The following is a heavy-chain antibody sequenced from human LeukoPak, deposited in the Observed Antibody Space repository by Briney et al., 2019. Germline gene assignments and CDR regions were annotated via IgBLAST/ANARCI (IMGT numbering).Heavy chain of an antibody. J-gene: IGHJ4*02. V-gene: IGHV1-2*02. Sequence: GASVKVSCKASGYTFTGYYMHWVRQAPGQGLEWMGWINPNSGGTNYAQKFQGRVTMTRDTSISAAYMELSRLRSDDTAVYYCASGPAIRGYSYEDYWGQGTLVTVSS. CDR1: GYTFTGYY. CDR2: INPNSGGT. CDR3: ASGPAIRGYSYEDY. D-gene: IGHD5-18*01.